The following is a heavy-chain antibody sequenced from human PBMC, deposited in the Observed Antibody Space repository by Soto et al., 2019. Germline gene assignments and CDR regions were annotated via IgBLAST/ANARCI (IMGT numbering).Heavy chain of an antibody. CDR1: GGSFSGYY. CDR3: AREGEYYYGSGSFSVY. CDR2: INHSGST. V-gene: IGHV4-34*01. D-gene: IGHD3-10*01. J-gene: IGHJ4*02. Sequence: SETLSLTCAVYGGSFSGYYWSWIRQPPGKGLEWIGEINHSGSTNYNPSLKSRVTISVDKSKNQFSLKLSSVTAADTAVYYCAREGEYYYGSGSFSVYWGQGTLVTVSS.